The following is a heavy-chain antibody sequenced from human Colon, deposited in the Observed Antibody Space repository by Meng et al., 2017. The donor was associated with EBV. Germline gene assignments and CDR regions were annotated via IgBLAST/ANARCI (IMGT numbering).Heavy chain of an antibody. V-gene: IGHV4-4*02. Sequence: QVCIRVPAPGLVKASGTLSLTCGVSGVSISSNIRWTWVRQPPGKGLEWIGDIDDSGSTNYNPSLNSRISISLDKSKNHFSLKVNSVTAADTAVYYCARGKQDAWELLAYWGQGALVTVSS. CDR2: IDDSGST. CDR1: GVSISSNIR. D-gene: IGHD1-26*01. J-gene: IGHJ4*02. CDR3: ARGKQDAWELLAY.